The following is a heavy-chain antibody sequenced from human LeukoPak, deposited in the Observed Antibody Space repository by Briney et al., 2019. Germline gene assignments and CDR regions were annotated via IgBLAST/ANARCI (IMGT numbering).Heavy chain of an antibody. Sequence: SGPTLVKHTQTLTLTCTFSGFSLSTSGVGVGWVRQPPGKALQWLALIYSNDDKRYSPSLRSRLTITKDTSKNQVVLTMTNMDPVDTATYYCARDLSSSGYSQPFDYWGQGTLVTVSS. CDR2: IYSNDDK. J-gene: IGHJ4*02. CDR1: GFSLSTSGVG. CDR3: ARDLSSSGYSQPFDY. V-gene: IGHV2-5*01. D-gene: IGHD3-22*01.